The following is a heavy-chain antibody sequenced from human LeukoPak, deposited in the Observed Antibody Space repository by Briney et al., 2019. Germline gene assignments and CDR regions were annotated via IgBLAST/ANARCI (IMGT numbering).Heavy chain of an antibody. CDR1: GFTFSSYG. J-gene: IGHJ3*01. V-gene: IGHV3-23*01. Sequence: GGTLRLSCAASGFTFSSYGMSWVRQAPGKGLEWVSAISGSGGSTYYADSVKGRFTISRDNSKNSLYLQMNSLSTEDTALYYCAKARGLIGGAFDLWGQGTMVTVSS. CDR2: ISGSGGST. D-gene: IGHD3-22*01. CDR3: AKARGLIGGAFDL.